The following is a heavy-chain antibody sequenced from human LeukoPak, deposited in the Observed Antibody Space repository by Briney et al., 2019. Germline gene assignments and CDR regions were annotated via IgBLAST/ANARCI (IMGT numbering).Heavy chain of an antibody. Sequence: PSQTLSLTCSVSGGSISSYYWSWIRQPAGKGLEWIGRIYTSGSTNYNPSLKSRVTMSVDTSKNQFSLKLSSVTAADTAVYYCARDSRSADYFDYWGQGTLVTVSS. J-gene: IGHJ4*02. V-gene: IGHV4-4*07. CDR2: IYTSGST. CDR3: ARDSRSADYFDY. D-gene: IGHD6-19*01. CDR1: GGSISSYY.